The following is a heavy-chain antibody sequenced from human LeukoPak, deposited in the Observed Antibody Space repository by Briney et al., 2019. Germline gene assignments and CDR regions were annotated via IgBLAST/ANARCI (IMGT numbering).Heavy chain of an antibody. CDR2: IYPGDSDT. V-gene: IGHV5-51*04. D-gene: IGHD6-6*01. Sequence: GVALQISCQGSGYSFTSYWIGWVRQMPGKGLEWMGIIYPGDSDTRYSPSFQGQVTISADKHVRTAYLQSSSLRASDTAMYYASRGIAGRGCNWFVPWGQGTLVTVSS. CDR3: SRGIAGRGCNWFVP. CDR1: GYSFTSYW. J-gene: IGHJ5*02.